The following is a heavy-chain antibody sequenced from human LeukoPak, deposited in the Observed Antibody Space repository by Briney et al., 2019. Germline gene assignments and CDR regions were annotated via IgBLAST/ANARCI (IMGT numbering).Heavy chain of an antibody. Sequence: PGRSLRLSCAASGFTFSHYGMHWVRQAPGKGLEWVAVISYEGSTKYYADSVKGRFTISRDNSKNTLYLQMNSLRAGDTAMYYCAKDIWGCSGGRCRLMGVFDYWGQGTLVTVSS. V-gene: IGHV3-30*18. CDR2: ISYEGSTK. CDR3: AKDIWGCSGGRCRLMGVFDY. CDR1: GFTFSHYG. J-gene: IGHJ4*02. D-gene: IGHD2-15*01.